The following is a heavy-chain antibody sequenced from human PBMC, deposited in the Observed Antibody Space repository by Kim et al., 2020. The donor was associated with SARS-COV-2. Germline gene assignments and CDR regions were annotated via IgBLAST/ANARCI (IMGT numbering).Heavy chain of an antibody. D-gene: IGHD2-8*01. V-gene: IGHV3-23*01. CDR1: GFTFSSYA. Sequence: GGSLRLSCAASGFTFSSYAMSWVRQAPGKGLEWVSAISGSGGSTYYADSVKGRFTISRDNSKNTLYLQMNSLRAEDTAVYYCAKNGVLLGHYYYYYGMDFWGQGTTVTVSS. CDR2: ISGSGGST. J-gene: IGHJ6*02. CDR3: AKNGVLLGHYYYYYGMDF.